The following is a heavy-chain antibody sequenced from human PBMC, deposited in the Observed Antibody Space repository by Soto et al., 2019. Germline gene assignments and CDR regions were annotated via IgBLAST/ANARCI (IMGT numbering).Heavy chain of an antibody. V-gene: IGHV1-69*01. CDR3: ARDGSGYRSRASPMDV. D-gene: IGHD3-22*01. CDR2: IIPIFGTA. J-gene: IGHJ6*02. Sequence: QVQLVQSGAEVKKPGSSVKVSCKASGATFSSYAISWVRQAPGQGLEWMGGIIPIFGTANYAQKFQGRVTITADESTSTAYMELSSLRSEDTAVYYCARDGSGYRSRASPMDVWGQGTTVTVSS. CDR1: GATFSSYA.